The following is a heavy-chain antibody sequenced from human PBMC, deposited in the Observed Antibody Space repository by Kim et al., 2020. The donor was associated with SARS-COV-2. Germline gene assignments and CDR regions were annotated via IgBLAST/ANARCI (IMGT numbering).Heavy chain of an antibody. CDR1: GFIFNTYG. D-gene: IGHD2-21*01. CDR3: VKGGGGEF. Sequence: GGSLRLSCAASGFIFNTYGRLWVRQAPGMGLEWVSSISRSGGDTSYSDPVEGRFTISRDNSKNTLFMQMNSLRAEDTALYYCVKGGGGEFWGQGTLVTVSS. CDR2: ISRSGGDT. J-gene: IGHJ4*02. V-gene: IGHV3-23*01.